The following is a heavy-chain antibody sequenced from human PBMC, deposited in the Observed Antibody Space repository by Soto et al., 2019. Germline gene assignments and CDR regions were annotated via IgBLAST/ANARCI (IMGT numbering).Heavy chain of an antibody. CDR3: ARDGSYVFWSGYADSYYFAY. J-gene: IGHJ4*02. V-gene: IGHV1-18*01. Sequence: ASVKVSCKASGYTFTSYGISWVRQAPGQGLEWMGWISAYNGNTNYAQKLQGRVTMTTDTSTSTAYMELRSLRSDDTAVYYCARDGSYVFWSGYADSYYFAYRGQGTLVTGSS. CDR1: GYTFTSYG. D-gene: IGHD3-3*01. CDR2: ISAYNGNT.